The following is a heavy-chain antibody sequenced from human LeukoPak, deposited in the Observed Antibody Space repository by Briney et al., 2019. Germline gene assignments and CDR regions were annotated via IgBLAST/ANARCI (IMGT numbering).Heavy chain of an antibody. CDR3: ARSFGRETLHFDY. Sequence: TLSLTCTVSGGSISSGGYYWSWIRQHPGKGLEWIGYIYYSGSTYYNPSLKSRVTISVDTSKNQFSLKLSSVTAADTAVYCCARSFGRETLHFDYWGQGTLVTVSS. CDR1: GGSISSGGYY. J-gene: IGHJ4*02. D-gene: IGHD3-10*01. CDR2: IYYSGST. V-gene: IGHV4-31*03.